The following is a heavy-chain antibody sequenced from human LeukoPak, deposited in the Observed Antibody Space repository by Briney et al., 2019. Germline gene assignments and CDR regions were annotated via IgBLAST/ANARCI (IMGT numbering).Heavy chain of an antibody. Sequence: SETLSLTCTVSGGSISSYYWSWIRQPPGKGLEWIGYIYYSGSTNYSPSLKSRVTISVDTSKNQLSLKLSSVTAADTAVYYCARSTYDTSNYFDYWGQGTLVTVSS. J-gene: IGHJ4*02. V-gene: IGHV4-59*01. CDR2: IYYSGST. CDR3: ARSTYDTSNYFDY. D-gene: IGHD3-22*01. CDR1: GGSISSYY.